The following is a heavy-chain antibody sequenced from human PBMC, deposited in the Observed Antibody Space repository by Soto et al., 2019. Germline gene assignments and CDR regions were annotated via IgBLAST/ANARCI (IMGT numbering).Heavy chain of an antibody. CDR1: GYSFTSYW. V-gene: IGHV5-10-1*01. Sequence: LGESLKISCKGSGYSFTSYWISWVRQMPGKGLEWMGRIDPSDSYTNYSPSFQGHVTISADKSISTAYLQWSSLKASDTAMYYCARSAVVPAALGMDVWGRGTTVTVSS. CDR3: ARSAVVPAALGMDV. J-gene: IGHJ6*02. D-gene: IGHD2-2*01. CDR2: IDPSDSYT.